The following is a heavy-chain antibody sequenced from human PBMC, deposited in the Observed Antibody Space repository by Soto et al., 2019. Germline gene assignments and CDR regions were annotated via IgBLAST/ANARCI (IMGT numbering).Heavy chain of an antibody. Sequence: EVQLVESGGGLVQPGRSLRLSCAASGFTFDDYAMHWVRQAPGKGLEWVSGISWNSGSIGYADSVKGRFTISRDNGKNSLYVQMNSLRAEDTALYYCAKDMGGLGDPFDYWGQGTLVTVSS. CDR3: AKDMGGLGDPFDY. V-gene: IGHV3-9*01. J-gene: IGHJ4*02. D-gene: IGHD1-26*01. CDR2: ISWNSGSI. CDR1: GFTFDDYA.